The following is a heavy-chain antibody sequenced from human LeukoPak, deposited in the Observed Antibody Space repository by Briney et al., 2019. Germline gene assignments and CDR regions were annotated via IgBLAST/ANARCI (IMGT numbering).Heavy chain of an antibody. J-gene: IGHJ4*02. Sequence: KPGGSLRLSCAASGSTFSSHTMNWVRQAPGKGLEWVSSISSSSSYIYYADSVKGRFTISRDNAKNTLYLQMNSLRAEDTAVYYCAKDSQDYDILTGYYAGPPDGTFDYWGQGTLVTVSS. CDR3: AKDSQDYDILTGYYAGPPDGTFDY. CDR2: ISSSSSYI. D-gene: IGHD3-9*01. V-gene: IGHV3-21*01. CDR1: GSTFSSHT.